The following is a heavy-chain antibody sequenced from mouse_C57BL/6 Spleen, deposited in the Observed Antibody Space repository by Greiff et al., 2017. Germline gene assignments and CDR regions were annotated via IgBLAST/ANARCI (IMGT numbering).Heavy chain of an antibody. CDR2: IDPSDSYT. Sequence: VQLQQPGAELVMPGASVKLSCKASGYTFTSYWMHWVKQRPGQGLEWIGEIDPSDSYTNYNQKLKGKSTLTVDKSSSTAYMQLSSLTSEYSAVYYCAREGDSHSLDYWCQGTTLTVSS. D-gene: IGHD2-12*01. CDR3: AREGDSHSLDY. CDR1: GYTFTSYW. V-gene: IGHV1-69*01. J-gene: IGHJ2*01.